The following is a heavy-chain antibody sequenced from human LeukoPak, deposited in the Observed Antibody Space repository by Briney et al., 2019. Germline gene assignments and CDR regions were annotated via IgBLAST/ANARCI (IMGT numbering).Heavy chain of an antibody. V-gene: IGHV3-23*01. CDR2: ISGSGGST. D-gene: IGHD3-10*01. J-gene: IGHJ4*02. CDR3: AKTPGYYGSGSYGQDY. Sequence: GGSLRLSCAASDITFSSDSMHWVRQAPGRGLEWVSAISGSGGSTYYADSVKGRFTISRDNSKNTLYLQMNSLRAEDTAVYYCAKTPGYYGSGSYGQDYWGQGTLVTVSS. CDR1: DITFSSDS.